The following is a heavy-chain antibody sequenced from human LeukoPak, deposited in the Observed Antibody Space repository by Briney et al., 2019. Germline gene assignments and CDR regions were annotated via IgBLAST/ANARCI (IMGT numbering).Heavy chain of an antibody. D-gene: IGHD2-2*01. CDR2: INHSGST. CDR3: ARTRRVVVPAAILGSGYFDY. Sequence: SETLSLTCAVYGGSFSGYYWSWIRQPPGKGLEWIGEINHSGSTNYNPSLKSRVTISVDTSKNQFSLKLSSVTAADTAVYYCARTRRVVVPAAILGSGYFDYWGQGTLVTVSS. V-gene: IGHV4-34*01. CDR1: GGSFSGYY. J-gene: IGHJ4*02.